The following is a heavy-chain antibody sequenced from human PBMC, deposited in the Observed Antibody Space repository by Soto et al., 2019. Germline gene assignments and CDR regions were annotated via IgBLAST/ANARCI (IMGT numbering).Heavy chain of an antibody. V-gene: IGHV3-23*01. CDR2: ISGSGGST. CDR3: AKALAAAAGYYYYYGMDV. CDR1: GFTFSSYA. D-gene: IGHD6-13*01. Sequence: PEGSLRLSCAASGFTFSSYAMSWVRQAPGKGLEWVSAISGSGGSTYYADSVKGRFTISRDNSKNTLYLQMNSLRAEDTAVYYCAKALAAAAGYYYYYGMDVWGQGTTVTVSS. J-gene: IGHJ6*02.